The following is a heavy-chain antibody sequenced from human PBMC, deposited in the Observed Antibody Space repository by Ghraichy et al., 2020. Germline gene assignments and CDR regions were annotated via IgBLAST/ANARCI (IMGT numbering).Heavy chain of an antibody. CDR3: ARGVRYSSYYMDV. V-gene: IGHV3-23*01. Sequence: LSLTCAASGFTFSSYAMSWVRQGPGKGLEWVSTISGSGSNTYYADSVKGRFTISRDNSKNTLYLQMNSLRAEDTAVYYCARGVRYSSYYMDVWGKGTTVTVSS. D-gene: IGHD3-10*01. J-gene: IGHJ6*03. CDR1: GFTFSSYA. CDR2: ISGSGSNT.